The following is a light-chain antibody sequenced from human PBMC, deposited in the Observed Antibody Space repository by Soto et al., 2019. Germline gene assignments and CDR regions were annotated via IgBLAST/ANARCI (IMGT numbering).Light chain of an antibody. Sequence: EIVMTQSPLALSVTPGESASISCRSSQSLLHSNGNNYFDWYLQKPGQSPQLLIYLGSNRASGVXDXXSGSGSGTDFTLKISGVEAEDVGVYYCMQALQTPLTFGQGTRLEIK. V-gene: IGKV2-28*01. CDR3: MQALQTPLT. J-gene: IGKJ5*01. CDR1: QSLLHSNGNNY. CDR2: LGS.